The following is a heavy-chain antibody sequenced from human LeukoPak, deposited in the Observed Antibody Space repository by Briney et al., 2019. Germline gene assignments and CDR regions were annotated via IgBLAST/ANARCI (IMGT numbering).Heavy chain of an antibody. CDR1: GGTFSSYA. CDR2: IIPIFGTA. Sequence: ASVKVSCKASGGTFSSYAINWVRQTPGQALEWMGGIIPIFGTANYAQKFQGRVTITADKSTSTAYMELSSLRSEDTAVYYCARARGYSSSSGETFGYWGQGTLVTVSS. V-gene: IGHV1-69*06. D-gene: IGHD6-6*01. CDR3: ARARGYSSSSGETFGY. J-gene: IGHJ4*02.